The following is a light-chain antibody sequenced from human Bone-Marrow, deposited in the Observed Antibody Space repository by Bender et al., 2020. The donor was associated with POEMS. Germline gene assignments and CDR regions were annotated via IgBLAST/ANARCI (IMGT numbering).Light chain of an antibody. CDR2: TNN. J-gene: IGLJ1*01. CDR1: GSNIGGYP. V-gene: IGLV1-44*01. Sequence: QSVLTQPPSVSGTPGQRVTISCSGSGSNIGGYPVNWYQQLPGTAPRLLIYTNNERPSGVSDRLSGSRSGTSASLAISGLQSEDEADYYCATWDDSLRRYVFGSGTKVTVL. CDR3: ATWDDSLRRYV.